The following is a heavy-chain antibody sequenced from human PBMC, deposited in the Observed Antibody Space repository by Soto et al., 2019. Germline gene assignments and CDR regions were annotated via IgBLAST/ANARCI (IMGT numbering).Heavy chain of an antibody. V-gene: IGHV5-10-1*01. CDR2: IDPSDSYT. Sequence: GESLKISCKGSGYSFTSYWISWVRQMPGKGLEWMGRIDPSDSYTNYSPSFQGHVTISADKSISTAYLQWSSLKASDTAMYYCARSVFGELKTRATYYYYYGMDVWGQGTTVTVSS. CDR1: GYSFTSYW. CDR3: ARSVFGELKTRATYYYYYGMDV. J-gene: IGHJ6*02. D-gene: IGHD3-10*01.